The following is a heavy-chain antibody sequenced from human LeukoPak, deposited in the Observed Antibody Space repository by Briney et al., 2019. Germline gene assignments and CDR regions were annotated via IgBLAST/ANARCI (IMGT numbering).Heavy chain of an antibody. J-gene: IGHJ3*02. CDR2: IYYSGST. Sequence: PSETLSLTCTVSGGSISNYYWSWIRQPPGEGLEWIGSIYYSGSTIYNPSLKSRVTIVVDTSKNQFSLKLSSVTAADTAVYYCARHQESPFDIWGQGTMVTVSS. CDR3: ARHQESPFDI. V-gene: IGHV4-59*08. CDR1: GGSISNYY.